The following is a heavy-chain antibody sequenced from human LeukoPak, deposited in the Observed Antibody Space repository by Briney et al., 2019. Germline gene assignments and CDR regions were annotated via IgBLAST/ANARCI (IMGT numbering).Heavy chain of an antibody. CDR2: INAGNGNT. CDR1: GYTFTSYA. CDR3: ARDTAMVNYYYYYGMDV. D-gene: IGHD5-18*01. Sequence: ASVKVSFTASGYTFTSYAMHWVRQAPGQRLEWMGWINAGNGNTKYSQKFQGRVTITRDTSASTAYMELSSLRSEDTAVYYCARDTAMVNYYYYYGMDVWGQGTTVTVSS. J-gene: IGHJ6*02. V-gene: IGHV1-3*01.